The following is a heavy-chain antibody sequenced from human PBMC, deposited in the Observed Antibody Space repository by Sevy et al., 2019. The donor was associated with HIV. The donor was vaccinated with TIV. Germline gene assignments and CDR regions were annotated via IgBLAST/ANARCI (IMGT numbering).Heavy chain of an antibody. CDR3: AVDFSVTQDYVPLDAFDI. Sequence: ASVKVSCKASGYTFTSYGISWVRQAPGQGLEWMGWISAYNGKTNYAQKLQGRVTMTPDTSTGTAYMELGCLRSDDTAVYYWAVDFSVTQDYVPLDAFDIWGQGTMVTVSS. D-gene: IGHD3-16*01. J-gene: IGHJ3*02. CDR1: GYTFTSYG. CDR2: ISAYNGKT. V-gene: IGHV1-18*01.